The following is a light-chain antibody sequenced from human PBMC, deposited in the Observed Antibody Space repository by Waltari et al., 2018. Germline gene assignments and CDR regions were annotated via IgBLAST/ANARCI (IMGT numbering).Light chain of an antibody. CDR2: DAS. V-gene: IGKV3-11*01. CDR1: QSVGIY. Sequence: EMLLTQSPATLSLSPWERATLSCRATQSVGIYLAWYQHKPGQAPRLLIHDASNRATGIPARFSGSGSVTDFSLTISSLEPEDFAVYYCQQRAAWPLSFGGGTKVEIK. J-gene: IGKJ4*01. CDR3: QQRAAWPLS.